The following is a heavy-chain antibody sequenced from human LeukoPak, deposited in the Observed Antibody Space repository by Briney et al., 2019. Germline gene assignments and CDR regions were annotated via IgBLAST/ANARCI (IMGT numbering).Heavy chain of an antibody. CDR1: GYTFSNAW. CDR3: TTQTPD. J-gene: IGHJ4*01. CDR2: IKSKIDGGTA. V-gene: IGHV3-15*01. Sequence: TGGSLRLSCTASGYTFSNAWMSWVRQAPGKGLEWVGRIKSKIDGGTAEYAAPVKGRFTISRDDSKNTLYLQMNSLKTEDTAVYYCTTQTPDWGHGTLVTVSS.